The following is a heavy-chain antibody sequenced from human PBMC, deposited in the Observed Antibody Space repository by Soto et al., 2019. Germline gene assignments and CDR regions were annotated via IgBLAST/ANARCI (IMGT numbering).Heavy chain of an antibody. CDR3: ATRSGGGGAFDF. V-gene: IGHV3-48*03. D-gene: IGHD3-10*01. CDR1: GFTFSRYE. CDR2: IHSSATTI. Sequence: GGSLRLSCAASGFTFSRYEMNWVRQAPGKGLEWIAHIHSSATTIYYADSVKGRFTISRDNAKNSLCLQLNSLSAEDTAVYYCATRSGGGGAFDFWGQGTMVTVSS. J-gene: IGHJ3*01.